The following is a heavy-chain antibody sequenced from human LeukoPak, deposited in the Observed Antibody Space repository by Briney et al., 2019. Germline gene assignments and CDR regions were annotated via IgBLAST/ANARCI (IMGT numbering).Heavy chain of an antibody. D-gene: IGHD2-2*02. Sequence: GGSLRLSCAASGFTFSSYAMTWVRQAPGKGLEWVSAISGSGGSTYYADSVKGRFTISRDNSKNTLYLQMNSLRAEDTAVYYCAKEELDCSSTSCYTLFFDYWGQGTLVTVSS. CDR2: ISGSGGST. J-gene: IGHJ4*02. V-gene: IGHV3-23*01. CDR3: AKEELDCSSTSCYTLFFDY. CDR1: GFTFSSYA.